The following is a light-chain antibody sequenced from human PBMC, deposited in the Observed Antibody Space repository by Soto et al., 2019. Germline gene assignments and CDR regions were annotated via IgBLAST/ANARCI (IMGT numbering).Light chain of an antibody. CDR2: YDT. CDR3: QVWDSSSDHVV. CDR1: NIGSKS. J-gene: IGLJ2*01. Sequence: SYELTQPPSVSGAPGKTARITCGGNNIGSKSVHWYQQRPGQAPVLVIFYDTDRPSGLPERFSGSNSGNTATLTIGRVEAGDEADYYCQVWDSSSDHVVFGGGTKLTVL. V-gene: IGLV3-21*04.